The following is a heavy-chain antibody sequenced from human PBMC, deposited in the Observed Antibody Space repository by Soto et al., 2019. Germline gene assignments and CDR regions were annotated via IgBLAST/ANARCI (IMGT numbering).Heavy chain of an antibody. V-gene: IGHV3-30-3*01. CDR3: ARESNWGSYFDY. CDR1: GFTFSSYA. CDR2: ISYDGSNK. J-gene: IGHJ4*02. D-gene: IGHD7-27*01. Sequence: GGSLRLSCAASGFTFSSYAMHWVRQAPGKGLEWVAVISYDGSNKYYADSVKGRFTISRDNSKNTLYLQMNSLRAEDTAVYYCARESNWGSYFDYWGQGTLVTVSS.